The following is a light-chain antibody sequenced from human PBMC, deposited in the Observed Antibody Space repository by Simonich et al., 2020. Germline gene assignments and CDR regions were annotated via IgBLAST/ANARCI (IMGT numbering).Light chain of an antibody. V-gene: IGLV3-1*01. Sequence: SYELTQPPSVSVSPGQTASITCSGEKLGNKYACWYQHKPGQSPVLVIYKDSKRPSGCPERFSCSNSGNTATLTISGTQAMDEADYYCQAWDSSVVFGGGTKLTVL. J-gene: IGLJ2*01. CDR3: QAWDSSVV. CDR2: KDS. CDR1: KLGNKY.